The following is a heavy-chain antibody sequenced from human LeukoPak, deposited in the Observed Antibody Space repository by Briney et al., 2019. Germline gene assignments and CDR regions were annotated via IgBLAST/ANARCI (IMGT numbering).Heavy chain of an antibody. V-gene: IGHV3-30*03. CDR3: AREANDFPAAFDI. CDR1: GFTFSSYG. CDR2: ISYDGSNK. J-gene: IGHJ3*02. D-gene: IGHD2-8*01. Sequence: GRSLRLSCAASGFTFSSYGMHWVRQAPGKGPEWVAVISYDGSNKYYADSVKGRFTISRDNSKNTLYLQMNSLTAEDTAVYYCAREANDFPAAFDIWGQGTMVTVSS.